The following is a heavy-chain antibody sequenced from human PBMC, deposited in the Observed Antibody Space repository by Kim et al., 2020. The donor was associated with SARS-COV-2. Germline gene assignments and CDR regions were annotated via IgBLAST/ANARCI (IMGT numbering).Heavy chain of an antibody. CDR1: GFTFSNAW. J-gene: IGHJ6*02. V-gene: IGHV3-15*01. CDR3: TTDRYCSSTSCSAYGMDV. Sequence: GGSLRLSCAASGFTFSNAWMSWVRQAPGKGLEWVGRIKSKTDGGTTDYAAPVKGRFTISRDDSKNTLYLQMNSLKTEDTAVYYCTTDRYCSSTSCSAYGMDVWGQGTTVTVSS. D-gene: IGHD2-2*01. CDR2: IKSKTDGGTT.